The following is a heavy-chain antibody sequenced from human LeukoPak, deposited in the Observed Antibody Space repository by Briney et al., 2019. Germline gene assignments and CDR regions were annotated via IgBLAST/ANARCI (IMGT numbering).Heavy chain of an antibody. J-gene: IGHJ4*02. CDR3: ATEFGNWNYEGD. V-gene: IGHV1-24*01. CDR2: FDPEDGET. Sequence: ASVKVSCKASGGTFSSYAISWVRQAPGKGLEWMGGFDPEDGETIYAQKFQGRVTMTEDTSTDTAYMELSSLRSEDTAVYYCATEFGNWNYEGDWGQGTLVTVSS. D-gene: IGHD1-7*01. CDR1: GGTFSSYA.